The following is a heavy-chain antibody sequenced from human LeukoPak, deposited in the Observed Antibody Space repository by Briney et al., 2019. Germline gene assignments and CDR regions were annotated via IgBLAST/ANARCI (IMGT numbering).Heavy chain of an antibody. CDR2: ISSNGGST. J-gene: IGHJ4*02. Sequence: PGGSLRLSCSASGFTFSSSAMHWVRQAPGKGLEYVSAISSNGGSTYYADSVKGRFTSSRDNSKNTLYLQMSSLSAEDTAVYYCVKDRWSTVTQFDYWGQGTLVTVSS. CDR3: VKDRWSTVTQFDY. V-gene: IGHV3-64D*06. D-gene: IGHD4-17*01. CDR1: GFTFSSSA.